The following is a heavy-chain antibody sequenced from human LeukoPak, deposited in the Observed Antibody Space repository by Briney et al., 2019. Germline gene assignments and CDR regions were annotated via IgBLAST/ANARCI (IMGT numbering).Heavy chain of an antibody. CDR3: ARQISDYYYYYIDV. D-gene: IGHD3-10*01. V-gene: IGHV4-39*01. CDR2: IYYSGTT. J-gene: IGHJ6*03. Sequence: SETLSLTCTVSGGSISSGDYYWSWIRQPPGKGLEWIGTIYYSGTTYYNPSLESRVTISEDTSKNQFSLTLKSVTAADTAVYYCARQISDYYYYYIDVWGKGTTVTVSS. CDR1: GGSISSGDYY.